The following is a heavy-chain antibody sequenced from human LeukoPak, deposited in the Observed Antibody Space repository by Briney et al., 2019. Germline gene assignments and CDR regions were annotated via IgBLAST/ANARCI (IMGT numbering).Heavy chain of an antibody. Sequence: GGSLRLSCAASVFTFSSYVMHWVRQAPGKGLEWVAVISYDGSNKYYADSVKGRFTISRDNSKNTLYLQMNSLRAEDTAVYYCANRGYGRVNSFDLWGRGTLVTVSS. D-gene: IGHD3-22*01. J-gene: IGHJ2*01. CDR2: ISYDGSNK. V-gene: IGHV3-30-3*01. CDR1: VFTFSSYV. CDR3: ANRGYGRVNSFDL.